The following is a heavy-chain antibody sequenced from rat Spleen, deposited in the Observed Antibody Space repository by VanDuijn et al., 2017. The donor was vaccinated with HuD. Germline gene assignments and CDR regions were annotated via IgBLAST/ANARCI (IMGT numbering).Heavy chain of an antibody. D-gene: IGHD1-1*01. CDR3: ARSDGVHYYLPFAD. V-gene: IGHV5-25*01. J-gene: IGHJ3*01. CDR2: ISPSGGST. Sequence: EVQLVESGGGLVQPGRSMLLSCAASGFSFSDCDMAWVRQAPTKGLEWVASISPSGGSTYYRDSVKGRFTISRDNAKSTLYLQVNSVSSEDTATYYCARSDGVHYYLPFADWGQGTLVTASS. CDR1: GFSFSDCD.